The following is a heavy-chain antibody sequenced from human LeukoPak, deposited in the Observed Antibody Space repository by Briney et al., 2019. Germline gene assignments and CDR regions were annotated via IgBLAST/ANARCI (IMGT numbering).Heavy chain of an antibody. CDR1: GYTFTGHY. D-gene: IGHD6-19*01. Sequence: GASVKVSCMASGYTFTGHYMHWVRQAPGQGLEWMGWFKPNSGDTNYAQKFQGRVTMTRDTSISTAYMELSRLRSDDTAVYYCARATTSGWYVDLDYWGQGTLVTVSS. CDR2: FKPNSGDT. CDR3: ARATTSGWYVDLDY. J-gene: IGHJ4*02. V-gene: IGHV1-2*02.